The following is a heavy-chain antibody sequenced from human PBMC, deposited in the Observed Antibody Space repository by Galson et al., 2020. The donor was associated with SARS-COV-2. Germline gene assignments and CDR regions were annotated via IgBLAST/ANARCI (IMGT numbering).Heavy chain of an antibody. CDR3: SREDY. V-gene: IGHV1-2*02. J-gene: IGHJ4*02. CDR1: EYTFTGYY. CDR2: INANSGAT. Sequence: ASVKVSCKASEYTFTGYYFHWVRQAPGQGLQWMGWINANSGATTYAQEFQGRVTLTRDTSIRTVYTELRSLTSDDTAVYYCSREDYWGQGTVVTVSS.